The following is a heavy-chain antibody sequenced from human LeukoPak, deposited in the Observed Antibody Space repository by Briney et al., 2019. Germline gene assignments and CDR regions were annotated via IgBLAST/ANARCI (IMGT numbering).Heavy chain of an antibody. D-gene: IGHD3-10*01. CDR3: ARDKRRSDYYGSGSYYPDAFDI. CDR2: MNPNSGGT. J-gene: IGHJ3*02. Sequence: ASVKVSCKASGYTFTSYDINWVRQATGQGLEWMGWMNPNSGGTNYAQKFQGWVTMTRDTSISTAYMELSRLRSDDTAVYYCARDKRRSDYYGSGSYYPDAFDIWGQGTMVTVSS. CDR1: GYTFTSYD. V-gene: IGHV1-2*04.